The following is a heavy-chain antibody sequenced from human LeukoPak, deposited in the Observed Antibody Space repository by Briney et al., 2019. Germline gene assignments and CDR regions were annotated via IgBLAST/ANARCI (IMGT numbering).Heavy chain of an antibody. CDR3: ARVTGNYSY. CDR2: INHSGST. J-gene: IGHJ4*02. D-gene: IGHD4-11*01. Sequence: GLEWIGEINHSGSTNYNPSLKSRVTISVDTSKNQFSLKLSSVTAADTAVYYCARVTGNYSYWGQGTLVTVSS. V-gene: IGHV4-34*01.